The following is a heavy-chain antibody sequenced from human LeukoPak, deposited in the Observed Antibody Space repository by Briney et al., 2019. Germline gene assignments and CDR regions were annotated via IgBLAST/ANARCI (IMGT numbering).Heavy chain of an antibody. CDR1: GFTFSSYA. J-gene: IGHJ4*02. CDR3: AREQYAEYQFDY. D-gene: IGHD2-2*01. CDR2: ISYDGSNK. Sequence: GRSLRLSCAASGFTFSSYAMHWVRQAPGKGLEWVAIISYDGSNKYYADSVKGRFTISRDNFKNTLYLQMNSLRAEDTAVYYCAREQYAEYQFDYWGQGTLVTVSS. V-gene: IGHV3-30-3*01.